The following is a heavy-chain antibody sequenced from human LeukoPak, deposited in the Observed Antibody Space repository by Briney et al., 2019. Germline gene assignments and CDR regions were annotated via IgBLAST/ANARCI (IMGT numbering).Heavy chain of an antibody. V-gene: IGHV1-24*01. CDR2: FDPEDGET. D-gene: IGHD3-10*01. CDR1: GCTLTELS. Sequence: ASVKVSCKVSGCTLTELSMHWVRQAPGKGLEWMGGFDPEDGETIYAQKFQGRVTMTEDTSTDTAYMELSSLRSEDTAVYYCATARSAGVVRGVIRYFDYWGQGTLVTVSS. J-gene: IGHJ4*02. CDR3: ATARSAGVVRGVIRYFDY.